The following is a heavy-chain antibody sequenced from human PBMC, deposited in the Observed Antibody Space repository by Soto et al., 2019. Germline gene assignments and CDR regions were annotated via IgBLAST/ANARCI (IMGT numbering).Heavy chain of an antibody. Sequence: SETLSLTCTVSGGSVSSYYWSWIRQPPGKGLEWIGHIYYSGSTNYNPSLKSRVTISVDTSKNQFSLKLSSVTAADTAVYYCPRGEYCSSTSCYAGLLDPLGQGPLVTVSS. CDR3: PRGEYCSSTSCYAGLLDP. J-gene: IGHJ5*02. CDR1: GGSVSSYY. CDR2: IYYSGST. V-gene: IGHV4-59*02. D-gene: IGHD2-2*01.